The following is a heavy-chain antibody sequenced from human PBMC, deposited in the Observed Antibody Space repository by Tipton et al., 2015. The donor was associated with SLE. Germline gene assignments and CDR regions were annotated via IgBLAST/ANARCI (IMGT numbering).Heavy chain of an antibody. CDR1: GGSISSSSYY. D-gene: IGHD1-1*01. J-gene: IGHJ3*02. CDR3: ARRVRSTHAFDI. Sequence: TLSLTCTVSGGSISSSSYYWGWIRQPPGKGLEWIGSIYYSGSTYYNPSLKSRVTISVDTSKNQFSLKLSSVTAADTAVYYCARRVRSTHAFDIWGQGTMVTVSS. V-gene: IGHV4-39*07. CDR2: IYYSGST.